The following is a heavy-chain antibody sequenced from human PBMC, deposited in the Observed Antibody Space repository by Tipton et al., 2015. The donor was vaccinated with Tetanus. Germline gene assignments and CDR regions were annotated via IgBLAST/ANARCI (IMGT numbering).Heavy chain of an antibody. CDR3: ARDTYYGDPLGYFDL. V-gene: IGHV4-4*07. J-gene: IGHJ2*01. CDR2: IYISGST. CDR1: GGSMSRYY. Sequence: TLSLTCSVSGGSMSRYYWTWIRQPAGKGLEWIGRIYISGSTNYNPSLKSRVTMSLDTSKNQFSLKLSSVTAADTAVYYCARDTYYGDPLGYFDLWGRGTLVTVSS. D-gene: IGHD4-17*01.